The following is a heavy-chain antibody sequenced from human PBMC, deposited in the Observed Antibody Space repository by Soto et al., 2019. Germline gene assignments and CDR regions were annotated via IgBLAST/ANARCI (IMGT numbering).Heavy chain of an antibody. V-gene: IGHV3-11*06. CDR1: GFLFTDYY. CDR2: IDGSSDYT. Sequence: PGGSLRLSCTASGFLFTDYYMSWIRQPPGKGLEWLAYIDGSSDYTNSADSVKGRFTISRDNTKNSVFLQMNNLRADDTAVYYCARDLRFSSTNYFDFWRRGTLVTVSS. CDR3: ARDLRFSSTNYFDF. D-gene: IGHD2-8*01. J-gene: IGHJ4*02.